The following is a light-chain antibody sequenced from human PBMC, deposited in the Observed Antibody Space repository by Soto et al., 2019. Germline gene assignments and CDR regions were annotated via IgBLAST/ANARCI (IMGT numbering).Light chain of an antibody. Sequence: QSVLTQPPSVSAAPGLKVTISCSGSSSNIGNNYVSWYQQLPGTAPKLLIYDNNKRPSGIPDRFSGSKSGTSATLAITGLRTGDEADYYCGTWDSSLTAGVFGGGTKLTVL. CDR2: DNN. V-gene: IGLV1-51*01. CDR3: GTWDSSLTAGV. CDR1: SSNIGNNY. J-gene: IGLJ2*01.